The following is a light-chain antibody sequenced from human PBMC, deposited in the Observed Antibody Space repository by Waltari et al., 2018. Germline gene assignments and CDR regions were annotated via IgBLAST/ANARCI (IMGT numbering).Light chain of an antibody. Sequence: QLTQSPSFLSASVGDRVTITCRASQDISSSLAWYQQKPGRAPKLLIYAASTLQSGVPSRLSGSGSGTEFTLTISSLQPEDFVTYYCQQVNNYPFTFGPGTILDVK. CDR2: AAS. J-gene: IGKJ3*01. V-gene: IGKV1-9*01. CDR3: QQVNNYPFT. CDR1: QDISSS.